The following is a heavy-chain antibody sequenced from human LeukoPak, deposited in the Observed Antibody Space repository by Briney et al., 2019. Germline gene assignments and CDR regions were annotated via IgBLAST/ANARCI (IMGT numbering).Heavy chain of an antibody. Sequence: PGESLKISCKVSGYSFTSYWIGWVRQAPGQGLEWMGWINTNTGNPTYAQGFTGRFVFSLDTSVSTAYLQISSLKAEDTAVYYCAREGMVVRGVFDYWGQGTLVTVSS. J-gene: IGHJ4*02. D-gene: IGHD3-10*01. CDR3: AREGMVVRGVFDY. CDR2: INTNTGNP. V-gene: IGHV7-4-1*02. CDR1: GYSFTSYW.